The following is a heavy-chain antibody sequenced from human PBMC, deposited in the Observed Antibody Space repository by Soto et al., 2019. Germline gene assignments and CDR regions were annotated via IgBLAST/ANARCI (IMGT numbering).Heavy chain of an antibody. J-gene: IGHJ4*02. V-gene: IGHV3-30*18. Sequence: QVQLVESGGGVVQPGRSLRLSCAASGFIFSSYGMQWVRQAPGKGLEWVAVISYEGSHTYYADSVKGRFTITRDNSKNTLYLQMNSLRPEATAVYYCAKEVHCGGGSCSWSEGFDYWGQGTLLTVSS. D-gene: IGHD2-15*01. CDR1: GFIFSSYG. CDR3: AKEVHCGGGSCSWSEGFDY. CDR2: ISYEGSHT.